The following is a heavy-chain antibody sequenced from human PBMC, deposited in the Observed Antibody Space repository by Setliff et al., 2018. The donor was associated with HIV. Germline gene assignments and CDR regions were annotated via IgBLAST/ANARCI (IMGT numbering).Heavy chain of an antibody. CDR2: VNEDNGDR. CDR3: AKCSEMLGTPATSSGYYCGWFDP. V-gene: IGHV1-18*01. Sequence: ASVKVSCKASGYSFTTYGISWVRQAPGQGLEWMGWVNEDNGDRNFAPSVQGRIALTTDTSTNTAYMDLRSLRSDDTAVYYCAKCSEMLGTPATSSGYYCGWFDPWGQGTLVTVSS. J-gene: IGHJ5*02. CDR1: GYSFTTYG. D-gene: IGHD3-22*01.